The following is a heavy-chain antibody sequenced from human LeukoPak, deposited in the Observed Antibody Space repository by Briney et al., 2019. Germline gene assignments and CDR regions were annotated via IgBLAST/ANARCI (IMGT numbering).Heavy chain of an antibody. V-gene: IGHV3-48*03. CDR2: ISSSGTTI. CDR3: AREEGSSSWYYDY. D-gene: IGHD6-13*01. J-gene: IGHJ4*02. Sequence: GGSLRLSCAASGFSFSSYEMNWVRQAPGKGLEWVSYISSSGTTIYYADSVKGRFTISRDNAKKSLYLQMNSLRAEDTAVYYCAREEGSSSWYYDYWGQGTLVTVSS. CDR1: GFSFSSYE.